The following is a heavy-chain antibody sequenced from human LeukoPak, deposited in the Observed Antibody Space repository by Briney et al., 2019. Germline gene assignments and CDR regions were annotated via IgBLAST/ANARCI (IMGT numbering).Heavy chain of an antibody. CDR1: GGTFSSYA. CDR2: IIPIFGTA. D-gene: IGHD3-10*01. V-gene: IGHV1-69*01. Sequence: SVKVSCKASGGTFSSYAISWVRQAPGQGLEWMGGIIPIFGTANYAQKFQGRVTITADESTSTAYMELSSLRSEDTAVYYCARSDTMVRSFDYWGQGTLVTVSS. J-gene: IGHJ4*02. CDR3: ARSDTMVRSFDY.